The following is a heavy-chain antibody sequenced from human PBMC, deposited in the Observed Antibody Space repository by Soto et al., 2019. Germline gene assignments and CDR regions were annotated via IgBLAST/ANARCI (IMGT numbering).Heavy chain of an antibody. CDR1: GYTFTGYY. D-gene: IGHD3-16*01. V-gene: IGHV1-2*02. CDR2: MRPDSGGA. J-gene: IGHJ4*02. CDR3: ARDPHEGVYDY. Sequence: GASVKVSCKXSGYTFTGYYLHWIRQAPGQGLQWMGWMRPDSGGANYAQKFQGRVSMTRDTSTSTFYMELSRLASDDTAVYYCARDPHEGVYDYWGQGAQVHVAS.